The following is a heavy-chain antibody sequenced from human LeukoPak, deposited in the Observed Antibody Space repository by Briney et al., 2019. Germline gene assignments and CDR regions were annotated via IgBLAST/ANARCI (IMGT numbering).Heavy chain of an antibody. CDR3: ARATYQLPPSDAFDI. J-gene: IGHJ3*02. V-gene: IGHV4-61*01. D-gene: IGHD2-2*01. CDR2: IYYSGST. Sequence: SETLSLTCTVSGGSVSSGSYYWSWIRQPPGKGLEWIGYIYYSGSTNYNPSLKSRVTISVDTSKNQFSLKLSSVTAADTAVYYRARATYQLPPSDAFDIWGQGTMVTVSS. CDR1: GGSVSSGSYY.